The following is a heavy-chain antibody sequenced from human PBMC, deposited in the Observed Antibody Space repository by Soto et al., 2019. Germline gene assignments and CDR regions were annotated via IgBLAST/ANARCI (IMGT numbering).Heavy chain of an antibody. CDR2: ISAYNGNT. CDR3: AREFRSGETLRYYFDY. D-gene: IGHD3-10*01. CDR1: GYTFTSYG. J-gene: IGHJ4*02. Sequence: QVQLVQSGAEVKKPGASVKVSCKASGYTFTSYGISWVRQALGQGLEYMGWISAYNGNTNYAQKLQGRVTMTTDTSTSTAYMELRSLRSDDTAVYYCAREFRSGETLRYYFDYWCQGNLVTVSS. V-gene: IGHV1-18*01.